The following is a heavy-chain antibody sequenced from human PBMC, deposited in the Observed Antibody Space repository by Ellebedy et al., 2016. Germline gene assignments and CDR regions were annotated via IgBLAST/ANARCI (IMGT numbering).Heavy chain of an antibody. CDR2: IWYDGSKE. Sequence: GESLKISCAASGFTFSSYGMHWVRQAPGKGLEWVAVIWYDGSKEYYADSVKGRVTIARDNSKNTLSLQMNSLRAEDTAVYYCAKDEVHSGLTPTETGYFQHWGQGTLVTVSS. V-gene: IGHV3-33*06. J-gene: IGHJ1*01. CDR3: AKDEVHSGLTPTETGYFQH. CDR1: GFTFSSYG. D-gene: IGHD1-1*01.